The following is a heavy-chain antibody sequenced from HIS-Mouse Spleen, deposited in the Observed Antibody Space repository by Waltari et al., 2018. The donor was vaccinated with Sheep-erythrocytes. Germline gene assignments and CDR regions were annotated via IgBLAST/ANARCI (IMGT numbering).Heavy chain of an antibody. Sequence: QLQLQESGPGLVKPSETLSLTCTVSGVPTSSSSYYWGWIRQPPGQGLEWNGSIYYSGGPYDGPSLKRRVTISVDTSNNQFALKLSAVSAADTASYYCARRLPYSSSADGAKFDYWGQGTLVTVSS. J-gene: IGHJ4*02. CDR3: ARRLPYSSSADGAKFDY. D-gene: IGHD6-13*01. CDR1: GVPTSSSSYY. V-gene: IGHV4-39*01. CDR2: IYYSGGP.